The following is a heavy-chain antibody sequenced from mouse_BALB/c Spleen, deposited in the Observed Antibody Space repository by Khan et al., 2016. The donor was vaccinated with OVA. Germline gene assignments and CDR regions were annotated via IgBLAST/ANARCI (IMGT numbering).Heavy chain of an antibody. J-gene: IGHJ2*01. D-gene: IGHD1-1*02. CDR2: IYPGNSDI. Sequence: EVQLQESGTVLARPGASVKMSCKASGYTFTSYWMHWVKQRPGQGLEWIGAIYPGNSDINYNQKFKGKANLTAVTSTSTAYMELNSLTNEDSAVYYCTRNGFGSYESWDYWGQGTTLTVSS. CDR3: TRNGFGSYESWDY. CDR1: GYTFTSYW. V-gene: IGHV1-5*01.